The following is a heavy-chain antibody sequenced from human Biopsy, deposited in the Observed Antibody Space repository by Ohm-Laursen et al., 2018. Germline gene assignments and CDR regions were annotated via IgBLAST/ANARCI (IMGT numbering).Heavy chain of an antibody. CDR2: IFYDGSNT. D-gene: IGHD5-18*01. CDR3: AKDRYNYTPIGGFSMDV. V-gene: IGHV3-30*02. Sequence: SLRLSCAASGFTFSGYGMHWVRQAPGKGLGWVAFIFYDGSNTYYADSVKGRFTISRDNSRDTLYLQMSSLRAEDTAVYYCAKDRYNYTPIGGFSMDVWGQGTTVTVSS. CDR1: GFTFSGYG. J-gene: IGHJ6*02.